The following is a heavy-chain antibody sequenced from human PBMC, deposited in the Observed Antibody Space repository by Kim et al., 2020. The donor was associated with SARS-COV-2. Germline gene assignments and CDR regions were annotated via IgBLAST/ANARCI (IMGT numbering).Heavy chain of an antibody. CDR2: IYYSGST. CDR3: ASPRSSWPWYFDL. J-gene: IGHJ2*01. D-gene: IGHD6-13*01. V-gene: IGHV4-31*03. Sequence: SETLSLTCTVSGGSISSGGYYWSWIRQHPGKGLEWIGYIYYSGSTYYNPSLKSRVTISVDTSKNQFSLKLSSVTAADTAVYYCASPRSSWPWYFDLWGGGTLVTVSS. CDR1: GGSISSGGYY.